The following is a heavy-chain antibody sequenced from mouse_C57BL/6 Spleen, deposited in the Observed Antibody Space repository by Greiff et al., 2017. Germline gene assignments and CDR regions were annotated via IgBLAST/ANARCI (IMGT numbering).Heavy chain of an antibody. Sequence: QVQLQQSGAELVMPGASVKLSCKASGYTFTSYWMHWVKQRPGQGLEWIGEIDPSDSYTNYNQKFKGKSTLTVDKSSSTAYMQLSSLTSEDSAVYYCARYSNYVAMDYWGQGTSVTVSS. CDR2: IDPSDSYT. V-gene: IGHV1-69*01. CDR1: GYTFTSYW. J-gene: IGHJ4*01. D-gene: IGHD2-5*01. CDR3: ARYSNYVAMDY.